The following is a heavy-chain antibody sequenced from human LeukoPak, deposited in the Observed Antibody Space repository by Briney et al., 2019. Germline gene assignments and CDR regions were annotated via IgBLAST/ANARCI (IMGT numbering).Heavy chain of an antibody. V-gene: IGHV3-33*01. J-gene: IGHJ4*02. CDR3: AREDLGGFDY. CDR2: IWFDGHKN. D-gene: IGHD3-16*01. Sequence: SCKVSGYTLTELSMHWVRQAPGKGLEWVALIWFDGHKNYYADSVKGRFTISRDNSKNTLFLQMDSLEPEDTAIYYCAREDLGGFDYWGQGTLVTVSS. CDR1: GYTLTELS.